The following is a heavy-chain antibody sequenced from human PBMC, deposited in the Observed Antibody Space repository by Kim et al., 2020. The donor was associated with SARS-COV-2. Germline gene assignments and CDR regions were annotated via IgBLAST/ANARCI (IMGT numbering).Heavy chain of an antibody. V-gene: IGHV1-8*01. D-gene: IGHD5-12*01. CDR3: ARMVRVATIFHYYYYMDV. CDR2: MNPNSGNT. J-gene: IGHJ6*03. CDR1: GYTITSYD. Sequence: ASVKVSCKASGYTITSYDINWVRQATGQGLEWMGWMNPNSGNTGYAQKFQGRVTMTRNTSISTAYMELSSLRSEDTAVYYCARMVRVATIFHYYYYMDVWGKGTTVTVSS.